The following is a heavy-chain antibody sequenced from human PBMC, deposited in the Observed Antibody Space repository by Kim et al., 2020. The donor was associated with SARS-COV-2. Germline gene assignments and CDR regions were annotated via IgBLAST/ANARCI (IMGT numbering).Heavy chain of an antibody. D-gene: IGHD2-21*01. CDR3: AKVSGGRTRYYHYGLDV. CDR2: ITSSGGAT. V-gene: IGHV3-23*01. Sequence: GGSLRLSCEMSGFIFSDHAMNWVRQAPGKGLDWVSRITSSGGATFYAGSVKRRITISRDNSNNKLYLQMNNMRVDVTVIYYCAKVSGGRTRYYHYGLDVWGRGNTVTVSS. CDR1: GFIFSDHA. J-gene: IGHJ6*02.